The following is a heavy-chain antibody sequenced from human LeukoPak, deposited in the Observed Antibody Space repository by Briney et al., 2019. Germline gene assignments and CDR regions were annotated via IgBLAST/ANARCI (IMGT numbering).Heavy chain of an antibody. CDR3: ARAYGGNYFDY. CDR2: IYHSGST. J-gene: IGHJ4*02. V-gene: IGHV4-30-2*01. D-gene: IGHD4-23*01. Sequence: SETLSLTCTVSGGSISSYSWSWIRQPPGKGLEWIGYIYHSGSTYYNPSLKSRVTISVDRSKNQFSLKLSSVTAADTAVYYCARAYGGNYFDYWGQGTLVTVSS. CDR1: GGSISSYS.